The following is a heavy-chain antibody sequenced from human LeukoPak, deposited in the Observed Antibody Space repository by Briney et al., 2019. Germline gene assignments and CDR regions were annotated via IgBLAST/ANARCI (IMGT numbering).Heavy chain of an antibody. CDR1: GYTFTSYD. J-gene: IGHJ6*02. Sequence: ASVKVSCKASGYTFTSYDINWVRQATGQGLEWMGWKNPTSGRTGFAQSFQGRLTMTTDTSTSTAYMELSSLTYEDTAVYYCARGPVKTHGMDVWGQGTTVTVSS. CDR3: ARGPVKTHGMDV. V-gene: IGHV1-8*01. CDR2: KNPTSGRT.